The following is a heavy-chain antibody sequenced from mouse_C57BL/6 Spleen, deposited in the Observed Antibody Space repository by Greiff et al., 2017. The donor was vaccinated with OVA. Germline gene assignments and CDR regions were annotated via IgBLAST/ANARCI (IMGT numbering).Heavy chain of an antibody. D-gene: IGHD2-3*01. J-gene: IGHJ2*01. CDR1: GFTFSDYY. CDR2: INYDGSST. CDR3: ARSYDGYHVGVDY. V-gene: IGHV5-16*01. Sequence: EVQGVESAGGLVQPGSSMKLSCTASGFTFSDYYMAWVRQVPEKGLEWVANINYDGSSTYYLDSLKSRFIISRDNAKNILYLQMSSLKSEDTATYYCARSYDGYHVGVDYWGQGTTLTVSS.